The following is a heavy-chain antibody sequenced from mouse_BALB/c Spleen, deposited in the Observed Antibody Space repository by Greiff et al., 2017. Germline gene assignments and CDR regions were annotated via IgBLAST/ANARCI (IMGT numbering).Heavy chain of an antibody. CDR2: INPSTGYT. V-gene: IGHV1-7*01. D-gene: IGHD3-3*01. CDR3: ARDPSSGTEDY. Sequence: QVHVKQSGAELAKPGASVKMSCKASGYTFTSYWMHWVKQRPGQGLEWIGYINPSTGYTEYNQKFKDKATLTADKSSSTAYMQLSSLTSEDSAVYYCARDPSSGTEDYWGQGTTLTVSS. J-gene: IGHJ2*01. CDR1: GYTFTSYW.